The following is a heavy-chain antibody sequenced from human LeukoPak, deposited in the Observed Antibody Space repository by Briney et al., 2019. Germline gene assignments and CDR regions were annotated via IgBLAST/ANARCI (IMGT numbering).Heavy chain of an antibody. J-gene: IGHJ4*02. D-gene: IGHD5-18*01. CDR1: GFTFSSYG. CDR2: ISYDGSNK. V-gene: IGHV3-30*18. CDR3: AKAATWIQLWLPD. Sequence: GRSLRLSCAASGFTFSSYGMHWVRQAPGKGLEWVAVISYDGSNKYYADSVKGRFTISRDNSKNTLYLQMNSLRAEDTAVYYCAKAATWIQLWLPDWGQGTLVTVSS.